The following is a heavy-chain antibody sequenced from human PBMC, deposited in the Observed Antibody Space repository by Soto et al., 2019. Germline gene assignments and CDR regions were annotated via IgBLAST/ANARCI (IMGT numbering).Heavy chain of an antibody. V-gene: IGHV1-3*01. D-gene: IGHD3-3*01. J-gene: IGHJ4*02. Sequence: ASVKVSCKASGYTFTSYAMHWVRQAPGQRLEWMGWINAGNGNTKYSQKFQGRVTITRDTSASTAYKELSSLRSEDTAVYYCARMFPYYDFWSGYYNYFDYWGQGTLVTVS. CDR1: GYTFTSYA. CDR3: ARMFPYYDFWSGYYNYFDY. CDR2: INAGNGNT.